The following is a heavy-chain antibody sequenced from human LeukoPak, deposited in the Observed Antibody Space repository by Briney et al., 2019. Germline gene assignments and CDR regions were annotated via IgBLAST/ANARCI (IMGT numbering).Heavy chain of an antibody. J-gene: IGHJ4*02. V-gene: IGHV3-23*01. Sequence: RRCLRLSCAGSGFIFSNFWMSWLRPAPGKGLGWVSVITGIRDTTFHVASVKGRVTISIDSSPDTLFLHMSALRVDDTAVYYCATGDLWSHGPTFDYWGQGILVTVSS. CDR2: ITGIRDTT. D-gene: IGHD3-10*01. CDR3: ATGDLWSHGPTFDY. CDR1: GFIFSNFW.